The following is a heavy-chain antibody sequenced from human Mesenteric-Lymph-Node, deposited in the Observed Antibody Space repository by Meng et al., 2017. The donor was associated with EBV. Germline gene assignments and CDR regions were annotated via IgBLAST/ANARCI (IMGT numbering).Heavy chain of an antibody. CDR3: ARARYSNYLERYNWFDP. CDR2: IIPIFGTA. J-gene: IGHJ5*02. D-gene: IGHD4-11*01. Sequence: QVQLVQSGAEVKXPXSSVKVSXKASGGTFSSYAISWVRQAPGQGLEWMGGIIPIFGTANYAQKFQGRVTITADESTSTAYMELSSLRSEDTAVYYCARARYSNYLERYNWFDPWGQGTLVTVSS. V-gene: IGHV1-69*01. CDR1: GGTFSSYA.